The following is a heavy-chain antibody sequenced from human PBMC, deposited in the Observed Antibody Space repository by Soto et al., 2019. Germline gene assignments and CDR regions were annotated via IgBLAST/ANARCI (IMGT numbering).Heavy chain of an antibody. CDR3: SGEVASGY. V-gene: IGHV3-30*03. Sequence: QVQLVESGGGVVQPGRSLRLSCAVSGFTVSTYGMHWVRQAPGKGLEWVAVISRDGGTKYYADSVKGRFTISRDNSRKKLCLEMNSLRGGDMAVYYCSGEVASGYWGQGTLVTVSS. D-gene: IGHD2-21*01. CDR2: ISRDGGTK. J-gene: IGHJ4*02. CDR1: GFTVSTYG.